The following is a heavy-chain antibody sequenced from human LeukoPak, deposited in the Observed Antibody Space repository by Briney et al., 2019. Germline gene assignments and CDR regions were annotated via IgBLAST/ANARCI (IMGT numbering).Heavy chain of an antibody. J-gene: IGHJ4*02. CDR1: GFNVSTNY. CDR2: IYGADAA. D-gene: IGHD6-13*01. V-gene: IGHV3-66*02. Sequence: GGSLRLSCAASGFNVSTNYMSWIRQAPGKGLEWVSLIYGADAAYYAESVRGRFMISRDNLKNTLFLQMNSLRVEDTAVYYCVTSTGQQFIPYDYWGQGTHVTVSS. CDR3: VTSTGQQFIPYDY.